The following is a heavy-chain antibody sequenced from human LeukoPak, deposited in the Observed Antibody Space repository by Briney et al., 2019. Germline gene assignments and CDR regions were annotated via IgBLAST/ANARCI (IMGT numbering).Heavy chain of an antibody. D-gene: IGHD3-16*01. CDR3: ALWPGGAFDI. CDR1: GFSLSTSALG. V-gene: IGHV2-5*02. Sequence: SGPTLLQPTPTPTLTFSFSGFSLSTSALGVGWIRQPPGKALEWITFFYWDDDKRFTPSLKTRLTITKHTSKNQVVLTTTNMDPVDTATYYWALWPGGAFDIWGQGTMVTVSS. CDR2: FYWDDDK. J-gene: IGHJ3*02.